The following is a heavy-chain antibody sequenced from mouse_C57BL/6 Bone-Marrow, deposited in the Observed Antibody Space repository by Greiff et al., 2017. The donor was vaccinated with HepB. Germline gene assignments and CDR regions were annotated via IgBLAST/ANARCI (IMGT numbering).Heavy chain of an antibody. D-gene: IGHD1-1*01. Sequence: QVQLQQSGAELVRPGASVTLSCKASGYTFTDYEMHWVKQTPVHGLEWIGAIDPETGGTAYNQKFKGKAILTADKSSSTAYMELRSLTSEDSAVYYCTRNLLRVPHYYAMDYWGQGTSVTVSS. CDR2: IDPETGGT. CDR1: GYTFTDYE. CDR3: TRNLLRVPHYYAMDY. J-gene: IGHJ4*01. V-gene: IGHV1-15*01.